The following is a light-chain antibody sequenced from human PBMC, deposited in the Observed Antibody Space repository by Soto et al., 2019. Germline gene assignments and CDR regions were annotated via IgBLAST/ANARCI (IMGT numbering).Light chain of an antibody. V-gene: IGKV3-11*01. CDR3: QQYDNWPLT. Sequence: EIVLTQSPATLSLSPGXRATLSCRASQSVSSYLAWYQQKPGQAPRLLIYDASNRATGIPARFSGSGSGTDFTLTISSLEPEDFAVYYCQQYDNWPLTFGGGTKVDIK. CDR1: QSVSSY. CDR2: DAS. J-gene: IGKJ4*01.